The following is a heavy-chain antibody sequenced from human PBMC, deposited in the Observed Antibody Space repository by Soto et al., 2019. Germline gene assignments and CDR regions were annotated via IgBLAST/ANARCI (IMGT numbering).Heavy chain of an antibody. V-gene: IGHV3-30-3*01. Sequence: PGGSLRLSCAASGFTFSSYAMHWVRQAPGKGLEWVAVISYDGSNKYYADSVKGRFTISRDNSKNTLYLQMNSLRAEDTAVYYCAREFDLPKTDYYYYYGMDVWGQGTTVTVSS. CDR3: AREFDLPKTDYYYYYGMDV. D-gene: IGHD3-9*01. J-gene: IGHJ6*02. CDR2: ISYDGSNK. CDR1: GFTFSSYA.